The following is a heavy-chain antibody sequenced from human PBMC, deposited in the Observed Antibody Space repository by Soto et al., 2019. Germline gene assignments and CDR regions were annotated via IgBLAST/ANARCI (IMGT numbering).Heavy chain of an antibody. CDR1: GFTLSYYW. Sequence: GGSLILSCAASGFTLSYYWMHWVRQVPGKGLLWVSRISVDGGDTTYADSVKGRFTISRDNAKNTLYLQMDTLRAEDTAIYYWERAPEKGPIDYGGRESRSTVSS. CDR3: ERAPEKGPIDY. J-gene: IGHJ4*02. V-gene: IGHV3-74*01. CDR2: ISVDGGDT.